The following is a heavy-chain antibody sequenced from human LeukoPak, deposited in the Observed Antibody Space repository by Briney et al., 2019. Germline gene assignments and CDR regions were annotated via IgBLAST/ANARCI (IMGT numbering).Heavy chain of an antibody. CDR3: AREALGYYDFWSGPRDAFDI. CDR2: ISYDGSNK. J-gene: IGHJ3*02. Sequence: GGSLRLSCAASGFTFSSYAMHWVRQAPGKGLEWVAVISYDGSNKYYADSVKGRFTISRDNAKNSLYLQMNSLRAEDTAVYYCAREALGYYDFWSGPRDAFDIWGQGTMVTVSS. V-gene: IGHV3-30-3*01. CDR1: GFTFSSYA. D-gene: IGHD3-3*01.